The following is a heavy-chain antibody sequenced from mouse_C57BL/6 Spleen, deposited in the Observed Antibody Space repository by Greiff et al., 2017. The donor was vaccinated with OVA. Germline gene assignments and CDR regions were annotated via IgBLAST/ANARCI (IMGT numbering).Heavy chain of an antibody. Sequence: QVQLKQSGAELVKPGASVKLSCKASGYTFTSYWMHWVKQRPGRGLEWIGRIDPNSGGNKYNEKFKSKATLTVDKPSSTAYMQLSSLTSEDSAVYYCARGGLYDGYWGWYFDVWGTGTTVTVSS. V-gene: IGHV1-72*01. D-gene: IGHD2-3*01. CDR1: GYTFTSYW. CDR2: IDPNSGGN. J-gene: IGHJ1*03. CDR3: ARGGLYDGYWGWYFDV.